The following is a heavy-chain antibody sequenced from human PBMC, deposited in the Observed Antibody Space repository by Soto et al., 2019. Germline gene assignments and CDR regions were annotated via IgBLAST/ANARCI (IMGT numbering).Heavy chain of an antibody. V-gene: IGHV3-21*01. CDR1: GFTFSTYS. Sequence: GGSLRLSCAASGFTFSTYSMNWVRQAPGKGLEWVSSISGSGNYTHYADFLRGRFTISRDNAKTSLYLQMNSLRAEDTAVYYCARDPEYSSPRLQDYWGQGTLVTVSS. D-gene: IGHD6-6*01. CDR2: ISGSGNYT. CDR3: ARDPEYSSPRLQDY. J-gene: IGHJ4*02.